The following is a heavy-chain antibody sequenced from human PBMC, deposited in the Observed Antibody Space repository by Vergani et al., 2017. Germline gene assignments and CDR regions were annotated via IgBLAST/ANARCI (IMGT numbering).Heavy chain of an antibody. J-gene: IGHJ6*02. V-gene: IGHV6-1*01. Sequence: QVQLQQSGPGLVKPSQTLSLTCAISGDSVSSNSAAWNWIRQSPSRGLEWLGRTYYRSKWYNDYAVSVKSRITINPDTSKNQFSLQLNSVTPEDTAVYYCAGDGIAAAGTDYYGMDVWGQGTTVTVSS. D-gene: IGHD6-13*01. CDR1: GDSVSSNSAA. CDR2: TYYRSKWYN. CDR3: AGDGIAAAGTDYYGMDV.